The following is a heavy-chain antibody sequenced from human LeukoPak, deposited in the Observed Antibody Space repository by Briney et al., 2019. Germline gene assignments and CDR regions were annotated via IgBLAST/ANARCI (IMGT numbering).Heavy chain of an antibody. CDR3: ARAPVVPAARYNWFDP. CDR1: GGSISSGGYS. CDR2: INHSGST. J-gene: IGHJ5*02. D-gene: IGHD2-2*01. V-gene: IGHV4-30-2*01. Sequence: PSQTLSLTCAVSGGSISSGGYSWSWIRQPPGKGLEWIGEINHSGSTNYNPSLKSRVTISVDTSKNQFSLKLSSVTAADTAVYYCARAPVVPAARYNWFDPWGQGTLVTVSS.